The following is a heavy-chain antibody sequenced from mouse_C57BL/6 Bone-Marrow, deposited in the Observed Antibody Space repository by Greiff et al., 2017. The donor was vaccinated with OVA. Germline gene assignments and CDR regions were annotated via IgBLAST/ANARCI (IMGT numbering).Heavy chain of an antibody. J-gene: IGHJ1*03. CDR3: ARGPLYFDV. Sequence: VQLQQPGAELVKPGASVKMSCKASGYTFTSYWITWVKQRPGQGLEWIGDIYPGSGSTNYNEKFKSKATLTVDTSSSTAYMQLSSLTSEDATVYYCARGPLYFDVWGTGTTVTVSS. V-gene: IGHV1-55*01. CDR1: GYTFTSYW. CDR2: IYPGSGST.